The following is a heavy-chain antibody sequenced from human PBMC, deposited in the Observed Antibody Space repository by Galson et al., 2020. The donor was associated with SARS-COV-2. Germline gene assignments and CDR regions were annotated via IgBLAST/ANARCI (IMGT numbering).Heavy chain of an antibody. CDR1: GFNFRDPY. J-gene: IGHJ6*03. Sequence: GGSLRLPCVASGFNFRDPYMRWIRQAPGKGLAWVSYISGTSTYINYADAVKGRFTMSRDNGKNTVILQMNGLRADDTAVYFCASSDRHYYLDVWGKGTTVTVSS. CDR3: ASSDRHYYLDV. D-gene: IGHD6-25*01. V-gene: IGHV3-11*03. CDR2: ISGTSTYI.